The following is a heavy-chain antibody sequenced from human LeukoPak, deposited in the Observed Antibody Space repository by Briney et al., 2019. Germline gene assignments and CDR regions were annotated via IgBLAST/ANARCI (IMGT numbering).Heavy chain of an antibody. V-gene: IGHV3-13*01. D-gene: IGHD2-2*01. CDR3: ARECSSTSCYDY. Sequence: GGSLRLSCAASGFSFSRYDMHWVRQATGKGLEWVAAIGSTGDTYYPDSVRGRFTISRDNAKNTLYLQMNSLRAEDTAVYYCARECSSTSCYDYWGQGTLVTVSS. CDR1: GFSFSRYD. J-gene: IGHJ4*02. CDR2: IGSTGDT.